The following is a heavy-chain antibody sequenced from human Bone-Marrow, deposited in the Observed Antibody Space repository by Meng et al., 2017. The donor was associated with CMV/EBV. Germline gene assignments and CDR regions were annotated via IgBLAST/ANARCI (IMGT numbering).Heavy chain of an antibody. V-gene: IGHV3-64*02. CDR3: ARDRWSSKGVYYGMDV. J-gene: IGHJ6*02. CDR1: GASEFPFSTYA. Sequence: GVSLKISCAASGASEFPFSTYAMHWVRQAPGKGLECVSAISADGGDTYYADSVKGRFTISRDNSKNTLHLQMGSLRAEDTALYYCARDRWSSKGVYYGMDVWGQGTTVTVSS. CDR2: ISADGGDT. D-gene: IGHD6-13*01.